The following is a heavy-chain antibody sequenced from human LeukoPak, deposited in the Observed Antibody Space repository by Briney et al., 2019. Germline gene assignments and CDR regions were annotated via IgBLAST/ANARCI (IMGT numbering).Heavy chain of an antibody. CDR3: ARVPGKYAFDI. Sequence: GGSLRLSCAASGFTFSDYYMSWIRQAPGKGLEWVAYISSSSSSTNYADSVKGRFTISRDNAKNSLYLQMNSLRAEDTAMYYCARVPGKYAFDIWGQGTMVTVSA. J-gene: IGHJ3*02. CDR1: GFTFSDYY. D-gene: IGHD3-10*01. CDR2: ISSSSSST. V-gene: IGHV3-11*05.